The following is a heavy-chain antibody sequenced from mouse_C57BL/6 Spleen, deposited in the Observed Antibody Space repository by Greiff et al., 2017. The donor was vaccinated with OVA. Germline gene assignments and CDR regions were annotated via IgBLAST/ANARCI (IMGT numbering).Heavy chain of an antibody. CDR2: IHPNSGST. V-gene: IGHV1-64*01. Sequence: QVQLQQPGAELVKPGASVKLSCKASGYTFTSYWMHWVKQRPGQGLEWIGMIHPNSGSTNYNEKFKSKATLTVDKSSSTAYMQLSSLTSEDSAVYYCARSDYYGSSYCDYWGQGTTLTVSS. CDR3: ARSDYYGSSYCDY. J-gene: IGHJ2*01. D-gene: IGHD1-1*01. CDR1: GYTFTSYW.